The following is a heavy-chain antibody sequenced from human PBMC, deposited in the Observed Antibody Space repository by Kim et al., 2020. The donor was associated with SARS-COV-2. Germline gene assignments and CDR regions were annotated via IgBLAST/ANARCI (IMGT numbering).Heavy chain of an antibody. J-gene: IGHJ4*02. CDR3: AREEGPLDH. CDR2: IYSGGST. CDR1: GFTVSTNY. V-gene: IGHV3-53*01. Sequence: GGSLRLSCAASGFTVSTNYMSWVRQAPGKGLEWVSVIYSGGSTNYADSVKGRFTISRDISTNTVYLQMNSLRVDDTALYYCAREEGPLDHWGQGTLVTVSS.